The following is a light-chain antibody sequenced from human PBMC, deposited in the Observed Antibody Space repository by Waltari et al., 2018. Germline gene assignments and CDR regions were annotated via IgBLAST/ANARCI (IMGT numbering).Light chain of an antibody. CDR2: AAS. J-gene: IGKJ4*01. Sequence: DIQMTQSPSSLSASVGDRVTITCRASQSISSYLNWYQQKPGKAPKRLIYAASSLQSGVPSRFSGSGSGTDFTLTISSLQPEDFATYYCQQSYSTSITFGGGTKVEIK. V-gene: IGKV1-39*01. CDR1: QSISSY. CDR3: QQSYSTSIT.